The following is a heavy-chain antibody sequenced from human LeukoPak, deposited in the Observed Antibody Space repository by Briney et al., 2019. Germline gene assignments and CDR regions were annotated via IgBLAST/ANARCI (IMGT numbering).Heavy chain of an antibody. J-gene: IGHJ4*02. CDR2: INSDGYST. D-gene: IGHD1-26*01. CDR1: GFTFRSYW. CDR3: ARGYSATSRADY. V-gene: IGHV3-74*01. Sequence: PGGSLRLSCAASGFTFRSYWMHWVRQAPGKGLVWVSRINSDGYSTTYADSVKGRFTISRDNAKNTLYLQMNSLRAEDTAVYYCARGYSATSRADYWGRGTLVTVSS.